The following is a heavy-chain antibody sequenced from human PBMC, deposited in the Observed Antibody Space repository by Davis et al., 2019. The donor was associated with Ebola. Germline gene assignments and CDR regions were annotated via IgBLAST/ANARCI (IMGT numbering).Heavy chain of an antibody. J-gene: IGHJ4*02. V-gene: IGHV4-39*07. CDR1: GGPIISSDYY. CDR2: LLYGGTT. CDR3: AGAGYSSGWNFDY. D-gene: IGHD6-19*01. Sequence: MPSETLSLTCSVSGGPIISSDYYWGWIRQPPGKGLEWIGSLLYGGTTYYTPSLKSRVTISVDTSKNEFSLKLISVTAADTAVYYCAGAGYSSGWNFDYWGQGTLVTVSS.